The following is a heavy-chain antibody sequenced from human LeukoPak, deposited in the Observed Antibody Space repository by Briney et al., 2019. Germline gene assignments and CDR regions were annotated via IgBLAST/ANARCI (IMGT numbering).Heavy chain of an antibody. CDR3: ARILGAYCNGGSCPDAFDI. Sequence: SETLSLTCDVSGYSISSGYYWGWIRQHPGKGLEWIGSIYHSGRSSYNPSLKSRVTISVDTSKNRFSLRLSSVTAADTAVYYCARILGAYCNGGSCPDAFDIWGQGTKATVSS. V-gene: IGHV4-38-2*01. J-gene: IGHJ3*02. CDR1: GYSISSGYY. CDR2: IYHSGRS. D-gene: IGHD2-15*01.